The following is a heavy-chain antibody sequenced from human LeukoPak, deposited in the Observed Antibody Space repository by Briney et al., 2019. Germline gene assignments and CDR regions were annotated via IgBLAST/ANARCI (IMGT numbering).Heavy chain of an antibody. CDR1: GFTFSSYA. Sequence: PGRSLRLSCAASGFTFSSYAMHWVRQAPGKGLEWVAVISYDGSNKYYADSVKGRFTISRDNSKNTLYLQMNSLRAEDTAVYYCAREVTTNFGSYYYYYMDVWGKGTTVTVSS. CDR2: ISYDGSNK. CDR3: AREVTTNFGSYYYYYMDV. D-gene: IGHD3-22*01. J-gene: IGHJ6*03. V-gene: IGHV3-30*04.